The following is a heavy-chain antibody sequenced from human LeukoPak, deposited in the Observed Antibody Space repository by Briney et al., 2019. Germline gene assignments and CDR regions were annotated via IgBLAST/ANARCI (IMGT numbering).Heavy chain of an antibody. J-gene: IGHJ4*02. CDR1: GFTFSSYD. V-gene: IGHV3-33*01. D-gene: IGHD5-24*01. CDR3: ARSRYNLDY. CDR2: IRYDGSNE. Sequence: GGSLRLSCAVSGFTFSSYDMHWVRQAPGKGPEWVAIIRYDGSNENYADSVKGRFTISRDNSKKTLYLQMNSLRAEDTAVYYCARSRYNLDYWGQGTLVTVSS.